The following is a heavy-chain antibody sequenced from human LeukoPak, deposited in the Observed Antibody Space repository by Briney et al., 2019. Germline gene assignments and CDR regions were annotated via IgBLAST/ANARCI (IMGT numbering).Heavy chain of an antibody. CDR1: GGSISSYY. J-gene: IGHJ5*02. V-gene: IGHV4-4*07. Sequence: SETLSLTCTVSGGSISSYYWSWIRQPAGKGLEWIGRIYTSGSTSYNPSLKSRVTMSVDTSKNQFSLKLSSVTAADTAVYYCARDRGIAAAGTGGGWFDPWGQGTLVTVSS. D-gene: IGHD6-13*01. CDR2: IYTSGST. CDR3: ARDRGIAAAGTGGGWFDP.